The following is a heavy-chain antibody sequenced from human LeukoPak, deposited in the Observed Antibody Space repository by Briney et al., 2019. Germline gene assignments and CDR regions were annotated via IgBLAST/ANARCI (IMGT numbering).Heavy chain of an antibody. J-gene: IGHJ4*02. CDR1: GGSFSGYY. CDR3: ARGLGVVVAATYLDY. Sequence: SETLSLTCAVYGGSFSGYYWSWIRQPPGKGLEWIGEINHSGSTNYNPSLKSRVTISVDTSKNQFSLKLSSVTAADTAVYYCARGLGVVVAATYLDYWGQGTLVTVSS. CDR2: INHSGST. D-gene: IGHD2-15*01. V-gene: IGHV4-34*01.